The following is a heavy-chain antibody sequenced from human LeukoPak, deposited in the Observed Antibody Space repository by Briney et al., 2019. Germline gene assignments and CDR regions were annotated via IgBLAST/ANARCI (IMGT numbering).Heavy chain of an antibody. CDR2: IYYSGST. CDR1: DGSISSYY. J-gene: IGHJ4*02. CDR3: ATIHGGGWYYFDY. Sequence: SETLSLTCTVSDGSISSYYWSWIRQPPGKGLEWIGYIYYSGSTNYNPSLKSRVTISVDTSKNQFSLKLSSVTAADTAVYYCATIHGGGWYYFDYWGQGTLVTVSS. V-gene: IGHV4-59*01. D-gene: IGHD6-19*01.